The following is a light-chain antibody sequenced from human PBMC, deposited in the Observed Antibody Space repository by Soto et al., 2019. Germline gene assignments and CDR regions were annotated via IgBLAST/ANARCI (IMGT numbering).Light chain of an antibody. V-gene: IGKV3-11*01. Sequence: EFVLTQSPGTLSLSPGESATLSCRASQSVSRYLAWYQQKPGQTPRLLIYDASNRAAGIPARFSGSGSGTDFTLTISSLEPEDFAVYYCQQRSNWPLTFGGGTKVDI. CDR3: QQRSNWPLT. CDR2: DAS. J-gene: IGKJ4*01. CDR1: QSVSRY.